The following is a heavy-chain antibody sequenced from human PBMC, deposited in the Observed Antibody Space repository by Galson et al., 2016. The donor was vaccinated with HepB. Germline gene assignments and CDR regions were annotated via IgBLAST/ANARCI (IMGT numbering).Heavy chain of an antibody. CDR2: ISWNSLII. D-gene: IGHD2-2*01. CDR1: GFTFGDHA. CDR3: AKDKSPYASTWIDY. J-gene: IGHJ4*02. V-gene: IGHV3-9*01. Sequence: SLRLSCAASGFTFGDHAMHWVRQAPGKGLEWVSCISWNSLIIDYADSVKGRFTVSRDNAENSLYLQVNSLRPEDSAFYYCAKDKSPYASTWIDYWGQGTLVTVSP.